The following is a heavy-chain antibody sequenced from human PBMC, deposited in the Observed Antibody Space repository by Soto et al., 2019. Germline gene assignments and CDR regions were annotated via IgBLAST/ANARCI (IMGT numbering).Heavy chain of an antibody. CDR3: ARGEDAFFYYGFDV. V-gene: IGHV4-59*02. CDR1: GDSVTFSY. J-gene: IGHJ6*02. CDR2: IYHTGITDYTPST. Sequence: SETLSLTCTVSGDSVTFSYWSWFRRHQGGGREWIAYIYHTGITDYTPSTSNNPTLKSQATMSVDTSKSHFALKLTSVTAADTAVYFCARGEDAFFYYGFDVWGQGIMVTVSS.